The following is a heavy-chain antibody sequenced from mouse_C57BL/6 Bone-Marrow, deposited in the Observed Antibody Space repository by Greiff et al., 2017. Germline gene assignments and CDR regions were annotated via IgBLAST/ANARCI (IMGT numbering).Heavy chain of an antibody. CDR1: GYTFTSYW. D-gene: IGHD1-1*01. Sequence: QVQLQQPGAELVKPGASVKLSCKASGYTFTSYWMQWVKQRPGQGLEWIGEIDPSDSYTNYNQKFKGQATLTVDTSSSTAYMQLSSLTSEDSAVYYCARSITTVPYFDYWGQGTTLTVSS. J-gene: IGHJ2*01. V-gene: IGHV1-50*01. CDR2: IDPSDSYT. CDR3: ARSITTVPYFDY.